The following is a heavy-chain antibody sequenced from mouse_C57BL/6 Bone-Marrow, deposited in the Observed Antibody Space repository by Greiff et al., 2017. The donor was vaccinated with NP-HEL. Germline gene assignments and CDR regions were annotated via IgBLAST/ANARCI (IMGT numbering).Heavy chain of an antibody. V-gene: IGHV1-54*01. J-gene: IGHJ2*01. D-gene: IGHD1-1*01. CDR3: AREGTTVYFDY. CDR1: GYAFTNYL. Sequence: QVQLKESGAELVRHGTSVKVSCKASGYAFTNYLIEWVKQRPGQGLEWSGVINPGSGGTNYNEKFKGKATLTADKSSSTAYMQLSSLTSEDSAVYFCAREGTTVYFDYWGQGTTLTVSS. CDR2: INPGSGGT.